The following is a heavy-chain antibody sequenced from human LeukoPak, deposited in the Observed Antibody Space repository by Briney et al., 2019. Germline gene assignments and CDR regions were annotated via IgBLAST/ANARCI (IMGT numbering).Heavy chain of an antibody. CDR3: ARGANYDFCYS. CDR1: GGSINSGGYY. V-gene: IGHV4-31*03. J-gene: IGHJ5*02. Sequence: SETLSLTCTVSGGSINSGGYYWSWIRQHPGKGLEWIGYIYYSGSTYYNPSLKSRVTISVDTSKNQFSLKLSSVTAADTAVYYCARGANYDFCYSWGQGTLVTVSS. D-gene: IGHD3-3*01. CDR2: IYYSGST.